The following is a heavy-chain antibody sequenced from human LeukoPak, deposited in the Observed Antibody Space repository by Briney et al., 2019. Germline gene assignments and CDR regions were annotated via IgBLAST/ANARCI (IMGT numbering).Heavy chain of an antibody. Sequence: GGSLRLSCAASGFTFSNYWMHWVRQAPGKGLVWVSRIKSDGSGATYADSVKGRFTISRENAKNSLYLQMNSLRAGDTAVYYCARGFYDGVNWFDPWGQGTLVTVSS. V-gene: IGHV3-74*03. J-gene: IGHJ5*02. CDR1: GFTFSNYW. CDR2: IKSDGSGA. D-gene: IGHD5/OR15-5a*01. CDR3: ARGFYDGVNWFDP.